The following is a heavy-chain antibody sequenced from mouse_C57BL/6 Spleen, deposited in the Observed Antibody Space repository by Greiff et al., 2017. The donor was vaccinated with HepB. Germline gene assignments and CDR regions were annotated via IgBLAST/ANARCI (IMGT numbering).Heavy chain of an antibody. CDR1: GYSITSGYY. CDR3: ARLAGYYAMDY. J-gene: IGHJ4*01. CDR2: ISYDGSN. Sequence: EVQVVESGPGLVKPSQSLSLTCSVTGYSITSGYYWNWIRQFPGNKLEWMGYISYDGSNNYNPSLKNRISITRDTSKNQFFLKLNSVTTEDTATYYCARLAGYYAMDYWGQGTSVTVSS. V-gene: IGHV3-6*01.